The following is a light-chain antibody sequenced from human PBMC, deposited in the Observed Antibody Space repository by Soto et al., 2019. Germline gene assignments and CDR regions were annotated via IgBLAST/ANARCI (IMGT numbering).Light chain of an antibody. V-gene: IGLV4-69*01. Sequence: QSVLTQSPSASASLGASVKFTCTLTSGHSTYAIAWHQQQPEMGPRYLMKVNSDGSHSKGDGIPDRFSGSSSGAERYLTISSLQSEDEADYYCQTWGTGDWVFGGGTK. CDR2: VNSDGSH. CDR3: QTWGTGDWV. J-gene: IGLJ3*02. CDR1: SGHSTYA.